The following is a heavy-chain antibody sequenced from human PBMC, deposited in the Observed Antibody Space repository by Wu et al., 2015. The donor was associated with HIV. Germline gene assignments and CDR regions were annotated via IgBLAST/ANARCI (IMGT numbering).Heavy chain of an antibody. CDR2: MNPNSGNT. D-gene: IGHD1-7*01. V-gene: IGHV1-8*01. CDR1: GYTFTSYD. Sequence: QVQLVQSGAEVKKPGASVKVSCRTSGYTFTSYDINWVRQTPGQGLEWMGWMNPNSGNTGYAQKFQGRVTITRNTSISTAYMELSSLRSEDTAVYYCARGRKSGTILRHYYYYMDSGAKGPRSPSP. J-gene: IGHJ6*03. CDR3: ARGRKSGTILRHYYYYMDS.